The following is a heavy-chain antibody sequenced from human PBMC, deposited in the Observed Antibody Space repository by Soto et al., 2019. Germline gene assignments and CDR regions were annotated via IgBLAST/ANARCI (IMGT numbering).Heavy chain of an antibody. Sequence: PSETLSLTCAVFGGSFSDSYWSWIRHSPEKGLEWIGEITNSGSTYYNPSLKSRVTTSGDTSKNQFSLEVRSVTAADTAVYFCARGRTAIATRWFDSWGQGTLVTVSS. J-gene: IGHJ5*01. V-gene: IGHV4-34*01. CDR1: GGSFSDSY. D-gene: IGHD1-1*01. CDR3: ARGRTAIATRWFDS. CDR2: ITNSGST.